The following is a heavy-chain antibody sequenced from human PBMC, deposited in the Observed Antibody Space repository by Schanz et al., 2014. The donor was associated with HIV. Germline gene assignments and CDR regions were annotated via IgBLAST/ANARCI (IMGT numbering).Heavy chain of an antibody. CDR3: VRHVNFLKTDF. D-gene: IGHD3-3*01. Sequence: QVQLVQSGAEVKKPGSSVKVSCKASGGSFSSYAINWVRQAPGQGLEWMGWINPANGVTKYAQKFRDRVTLTRDTSISTLYMELTSLRSDDTAVYYCVRHVNFLKTDFWGQGTLVTVSS. CDR2: INPANGVT. J-gene: IGHJ4*02. V-gene: IGHV1-2*02. CDR1: GGSFSSYA.